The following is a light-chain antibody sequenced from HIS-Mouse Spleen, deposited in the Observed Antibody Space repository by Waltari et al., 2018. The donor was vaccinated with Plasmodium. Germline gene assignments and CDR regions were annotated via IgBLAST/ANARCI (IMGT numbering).Light chain of an antibody. CDR3: YSTDSSGNHRV. V-gene: IGLV3-10*01. CDR2: EDS. J-gene: IGLJ3*02. CDR1: ALPTKY. Sequence: SYELTQPPSVSVSPGQTARIPCSGDALPTKYAYWYKQKSGQAPVLVIYEDSKRPSGIPEIFSGSSSGTMATLTISGAQVEDEADYYCYSTDSSGNHRVFGGGTKLTVL.